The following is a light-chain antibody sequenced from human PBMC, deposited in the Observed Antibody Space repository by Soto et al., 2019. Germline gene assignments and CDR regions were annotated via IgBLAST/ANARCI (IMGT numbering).Light chain of an antibody. J-gene: IGKJ1*01. CDR3: QQYDNLPWT. CDR1: QDISNY. V-gene: IGKV1-33*01. CDR2: DAS. Sequence: DIQMTQSPSSLSASVGDRVTITCQASQDISNYLNWYQQKPGKAPKLLIYDASNLETGVPSRFRGKGFGEEFSFPISSLQPEDIATYYCQQYDNLPWTFGQGTKVEIK.